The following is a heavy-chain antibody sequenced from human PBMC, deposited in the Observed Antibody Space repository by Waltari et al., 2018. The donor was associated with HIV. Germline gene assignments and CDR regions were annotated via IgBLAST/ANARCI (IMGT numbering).Heavy chain of an antibody. V-gene: IGHV3-15*01. J-gene: IGHJ3*01. D-gene: IGHD5-12*01. Sequence: EVQLAQSGGGSLKPGESLRLSCAASGFTFNNGWMHWFRQAPGKGLGGFVLINYGWIAEYARHVRATFTNSRDYSKYLLYALTNSLKNEDTDVCYCATRCAGYDDAFEFPVQDKLFTLSS. CDR1: GFTFNNGW. CDR2: INYGWIA. CDR3: ATRCAGYDDAFEF.